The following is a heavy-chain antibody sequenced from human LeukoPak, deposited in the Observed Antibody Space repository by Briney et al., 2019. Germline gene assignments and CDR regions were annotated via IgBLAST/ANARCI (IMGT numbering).Heavy chain of an antibody. CDR3: ASHRLGATLIVGASYYYYGMDV. CDR1: GYSFTSYW. D-gene: IGHD1-26*01. CDR2: IYPGDSDT. V-gene: IGHV5-51*01. Sequence: GESLRISCQGSGYSFTSYWIGWVRQMPGKGLEWMGIIYPGDSDTRYSPSFQGQVTISADKSISTAYLQWSSLKASDTAMYYCASHRLGATLIVGASYYYYGMDVWGQGTTVTVSS. J-gene: IGHJ6*02.